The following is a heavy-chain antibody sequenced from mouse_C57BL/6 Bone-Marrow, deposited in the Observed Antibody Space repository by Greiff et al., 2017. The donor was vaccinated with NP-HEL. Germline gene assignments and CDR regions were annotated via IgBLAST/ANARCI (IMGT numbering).Heavy chain of an antibody. Sequence: EVKVVESGGGLVQPGGSLKLSCAASGFTFSSYTMSWVRQTPEKRLEWVATISGGGGNTYYPDSVKGRFTISRDNAKNTLYLQMSSLRSEDTALYYCARGQAWFAYWGQGTLVTVSA. V-gene: IGHV5-9*01. D-gene: IGHD6-1*01. CDR3: ARGQAWFAY. CDR1: GFTFSSYT. J-gene: IGHJ3*01. CDR2: ISGGGGNT.